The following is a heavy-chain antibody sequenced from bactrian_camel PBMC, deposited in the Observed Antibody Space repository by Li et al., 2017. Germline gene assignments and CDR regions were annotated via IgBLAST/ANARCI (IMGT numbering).Heavy chain of an antibody. CDR3: ATARTYGGVWYLLGEFVY. J-gene: IGHJ6*01. CDR2: IYSDGSNT. CDR1: GFTFSATY. Sequence: HVQLVESGGGLVQPGGSLRLSCAASGFTFSATYMHWVRQGPGKVLEWVSSIYSDGSNTYYADSVKGRFTISRDNAKKAVYLQMNSLKTEDTALYHCATARTYGGVWYLLGEFVYWGQGTQVTV. D-gene: IGHD6*01. V-gene: IGHV3-2*01.